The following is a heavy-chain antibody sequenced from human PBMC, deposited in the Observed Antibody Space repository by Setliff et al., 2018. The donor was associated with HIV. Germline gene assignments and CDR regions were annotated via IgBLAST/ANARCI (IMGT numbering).Heavy chain of an antibody. CDR1: GGSFNNYA. CDR2: ISPILGTT. V-gene: IGHV1-69*10. CDR3: ARAARGGLQYGPTGHAFDI. D-gene: IGHD1-1*01. J-gene: IGHJ3*02. Sequence: AASVKVSCKAAGGSFNNYAISWVRQAPGQGLEWVGGISPILGTTNSGPRFHGRVTITADKSTNTVYIELSSLRSEDTALYYCARAARGGLQYGPTGHAFDIWGQGTMVTVS.